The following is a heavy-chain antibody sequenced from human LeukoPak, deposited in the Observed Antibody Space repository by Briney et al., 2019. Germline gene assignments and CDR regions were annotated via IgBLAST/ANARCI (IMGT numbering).Heavy chain of an antibody. Sequence: ASVTVSCKTSGYTFTGYYIHWVRQAPGQGLEGMGWINPNSGGTNYAQKFLGRVTMTRDTSISTAYMELSRLTSDDTATYYRARVGDASSGYPTLWGQGSLVTVSS. CDR3: ARVGDASSGYPTL. CDR1: GYTFTGYY. D-gene: IGHD3-22*01. V-gene: IGHV1-2*02. CDR2: INPNSGGT. J-gene: IGHJ4*02.